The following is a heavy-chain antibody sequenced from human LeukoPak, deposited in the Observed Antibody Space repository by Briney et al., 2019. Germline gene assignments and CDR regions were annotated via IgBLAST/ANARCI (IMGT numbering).Heavy chain of an antibody. V-gene: IGHV3-23*01. CDR1: EFTFSTYA. J-gene: IGHJ4*02. CDR3: AKMERWRVVPAAMVDY. Sequence: GGSLRLSCAASEFTFSTYAMSWVRQAPGKGLEWVSSITGSGISTYYADSVKGRFTISRDNSKNTLYLQMNSLRAEDTAVYYCAKMERWRVVPAAMVDYWGQGTLVTVSS. CDR2: ITGSGIST. D-gene: IGHD2-2*01.